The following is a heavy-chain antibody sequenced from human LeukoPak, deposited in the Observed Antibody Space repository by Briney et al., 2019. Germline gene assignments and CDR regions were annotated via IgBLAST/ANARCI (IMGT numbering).Heavy chain of an antibody. CDR1: GFTFSSYA. CDR2: ISDSGSST. V-gene: IGHV3-23*01. CDR3: AKSRCSSTTCPAGFY. Sequence: GGSLRLSCAASGFTFSSYAMSWVRQAPGKGLEWVSVISDSGSSTYYADSVKGRFTISRDNSKNTLYLQMNSLRAEDTAVYYCAKSRCSSTTCPAGFYWGQGTLVTVSS. D-gene: IGHD2-2*01. J-gene: IGHJ4*02.